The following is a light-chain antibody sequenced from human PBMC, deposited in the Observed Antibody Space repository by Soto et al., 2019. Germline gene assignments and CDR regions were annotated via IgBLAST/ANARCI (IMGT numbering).Light chain of an antibody. V-gene: IGLV2-14*01. Sequence: QSALAQPASVSGSPGQSITISCTGTSSDVGGYKYVSWYQQHPDKAPKLMIYDVSNRPSGVSNRFSGSKSGNTASLTISGLQADDEADSSSSSYATSSPVVFGGGTKVTVL. J-gene: IGLJ2*01. CDR2: DVS. CDR1: SSDVGGYKY. CDR3: SSYATSSPVV.